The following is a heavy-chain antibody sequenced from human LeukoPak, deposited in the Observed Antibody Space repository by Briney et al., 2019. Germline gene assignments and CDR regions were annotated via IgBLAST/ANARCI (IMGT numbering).Heavy chain of an antibody. D-gene: IGHD5-12*01. CDR3: ARGYSGYYGY. Sequence: PSETLSLTCTVSGGSISSSNYYWGWIRQPPGKGLEWIGEIYHSGSTNYNPSLKSRVTISVDKSKNQFSLKLNSVTAADTAVYYCARGYSGYYGYWGQGTLVTVSS. V-gene: IGHV4-39*07. CDR2: IYHSGST. CDR1: GGSISSSNYY. J-gene: IGHJ4*02.